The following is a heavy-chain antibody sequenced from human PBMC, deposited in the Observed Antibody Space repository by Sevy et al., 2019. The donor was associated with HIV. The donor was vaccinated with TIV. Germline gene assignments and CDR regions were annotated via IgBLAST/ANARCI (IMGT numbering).Heavy chain of an antibody. V-gene: IGHV4-30-4*01. D-gene: IGHD2-21*02. CDR3: ARRTAVYYFDY. CDR2: IYYSGST. Sequence: LSLTCTVSGGSISSGDYYWSWVRQPPGKGLEWIGYIYYSGSTYYNPSLKSRVTISVDTSKNQFSLKLSSVTAADTAVYYCARRTAVYYFDYWGQGTLVTVSS. J-gene: IGHJ4*02. CDR1: GGSISSGDYY.